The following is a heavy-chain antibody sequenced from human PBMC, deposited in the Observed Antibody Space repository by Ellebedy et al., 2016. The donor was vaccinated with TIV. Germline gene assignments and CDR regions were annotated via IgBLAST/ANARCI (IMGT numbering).Heavy chain of an antibody. CDR3: AKGRGVGSDSSAPSYYFDS. J-gene: IGHJ4*02. D-gene: IGHD3-22*01. CDR1: GFTFSSYA. CDR2: ISNTGSRT. V-gene: IGHV3-23*01. Sequence: PGGSLRLSCAASGFTFSSYAMSWVRQAPGKGLEWVSTISNTGSRTYYADSVEGRFTISRDNSKKTLYLQMKSLRAEDTAVYYCAKGRGVGSDSSAPSYYFDSWGLGTLVTVSS.